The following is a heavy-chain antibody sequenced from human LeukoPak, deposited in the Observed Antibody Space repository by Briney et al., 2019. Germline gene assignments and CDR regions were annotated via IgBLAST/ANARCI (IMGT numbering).Heavy chain of an antibody. J-gene: IGHJ4*02. D-gene: IGHD1-26*01. Sequence: GGSLRLSCAHSGFTFSSESMNWVRQAPGKGLEWVSYISSSSSTIYYADSVKGRFTISRDNAKNSLYLQMNSLRAEDTAVYYCAGQGYSGSYYLDYWGQGTLVTVSS. CDR1: GFTFSSES. V-gene: IGHV3-48*01. CDR2: ISSSSSTI. CDR3: AGQGYSGSYYLDY.